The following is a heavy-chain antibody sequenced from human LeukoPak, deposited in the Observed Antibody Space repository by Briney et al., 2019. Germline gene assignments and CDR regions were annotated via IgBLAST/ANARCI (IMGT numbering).Heavy chain of an antibody. J-gene: IGHJ4*02. CDR3: AKDISEARDYFDY. V-gene: IGHV3-23*01. CDR1: GFTFSSYA. CDR2: ISGNGGST. Sequence: GGSLRLSCAASGFTFSSYAMSWVRQAPGKGLEWVSAISGNGGSTYYADSVKGRFTVSRDNSKNTLSLQMNSLRAEDTAVYYCAKDISEARDYFDYWGQGTLVTVSS.